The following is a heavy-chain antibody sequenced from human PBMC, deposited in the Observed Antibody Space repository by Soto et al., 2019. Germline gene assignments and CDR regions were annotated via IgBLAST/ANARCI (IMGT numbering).Heavy chain of an antibody. D-gene: IGHD5-18*01. Sequence: EVQLVESGGGLVKPGGSLRLSCAASGFTFSNAWMSWVRQAPGKGLEWVGGIKSKTDGGTTDYAAPVKGRFTISRDDSKNTLYLQMNSLKTEDTAVYYCTTDGPPAMLTAGDYWGQGTLVTVSS. V-gene: IGHV3-15*01. J-gene: IGHJ4*02. CDR2: IKSKTDGGTT. CDR3: TTDGPPAMLTAGDY. CDR1: GFTFSNAW.